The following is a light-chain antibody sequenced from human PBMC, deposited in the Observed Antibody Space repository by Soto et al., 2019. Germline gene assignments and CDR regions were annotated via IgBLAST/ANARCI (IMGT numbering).Light chain of an antibody. Sequence: QSALTQPASVSGSPGQSITIPCTGTSSDVGGYNYVSWYQQHPGKAPKLMIYEVSNRPSGVSNRFSGSKSGNTASLTISGLQAEDEADYYCSSYTSSSTSNYVFGTGTKVTVL. CDR3: SSYTSSSTSNYV. V-gene: IGLV2-14*01. J-gene: IGLJ1*01. CDR2: EVS. CDR1: SSDVGGYNY.